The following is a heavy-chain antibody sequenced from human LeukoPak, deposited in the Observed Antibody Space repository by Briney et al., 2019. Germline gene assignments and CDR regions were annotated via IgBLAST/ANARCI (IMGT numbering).Heavy chain of an antibody. CDR3: ARDRGYDFWSGYPMFDP. J-gene: IGHJ5*02. Sequence: PGRSLRLSCAASGFTFSSYAMHWVRQAPGKGLEWVAVISYDGSNKYYADSVKGRFTISRDNSKNTLYLQMNSLRAEDTAVYYCARDRGYDFWSGYPMFDPWGQGTLVTVSS. V-gene: IGHV3-30-3*01. CDR2: ISYDGSNK. CDR1: GFTFSSYA. D-gene: IGHD3-3*01.